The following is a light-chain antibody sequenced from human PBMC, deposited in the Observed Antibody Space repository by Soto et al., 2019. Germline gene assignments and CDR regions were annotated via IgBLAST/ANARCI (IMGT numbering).Light chain of an antibody. Sequence: DIPMTQSPSSLSASVGDRVTITCRASQGISNYLAWYQQKPWKVPKLLIYGASTLRSEVPARFSGSGSGTDFTLTISSLQPEDVATYYCQKYNSAPETFGPGTKVHIK. CDR2: GAS. J-gene: IGKJ3*01. CDR1: QGISNY. CDR3: QKYNSAPET. V-gene: IGKV1-27*01.